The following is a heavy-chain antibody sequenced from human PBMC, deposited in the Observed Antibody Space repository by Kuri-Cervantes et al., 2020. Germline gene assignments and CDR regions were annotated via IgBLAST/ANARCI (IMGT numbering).Heavy chain of an antibody. CDR1: GYTFTGYY. Sequence: ASVKVSCKASGYTFTGYYIHWVRQAPGQGLEWMGWINPNSGDTNYAQKFQGRVTMTRDTSISTAYMELSRLRSDDTAVYYCARDVGSWYLSSGGFDYWGQGTLVTVSS. D-gene: IGHD6-13*01. J-gene: IGHJ4*02. CDR2: INPNSGDT. V-gene: IGHV1-2*02. CDR3: ARDVGSWYLSSGGFDY.